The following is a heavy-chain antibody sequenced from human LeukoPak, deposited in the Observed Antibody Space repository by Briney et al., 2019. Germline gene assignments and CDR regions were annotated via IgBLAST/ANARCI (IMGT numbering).Heavy chain of an antibody. D-gene: IGHD4-11*01. J-gene: IGHJ3*02. Sequence: GGSLRLSCAASGFTFSNAWMSWVRQAPGKGLEWVGRIKSKTDGGTTDYAAPVKGRFTISRDDSKNTLYLQMNSLKTEDTAVYYCTTDPYGNYERGAFDIWGQGTMVTVSS. V-gene: IGHV3-15*01. CDR2: IKSKTDGGTT. CDR1: GFTFSNAW. CDR3: TTDPYGNYERGAFDI.